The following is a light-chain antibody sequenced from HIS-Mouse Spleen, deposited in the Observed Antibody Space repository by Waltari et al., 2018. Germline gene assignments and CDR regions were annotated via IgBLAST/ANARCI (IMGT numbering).Light chain of an antibody. V-gene: IGLV1-47*01. Sequence: QSVLTQPPSASGTPGQRVTISCSGSSSNIGSNYVYWYQQLPGTAPKLLIYRNNRRPSGVPARFSGSKSGTSASLAISGLRSEDEADYYCAAWDDSLSGWVFGGGTKLTVL. CDR1: SSNIGSNY. CDR2: RNN. CDR3: AAWDDSLSGWV. J-gene: IGLJ3*02.